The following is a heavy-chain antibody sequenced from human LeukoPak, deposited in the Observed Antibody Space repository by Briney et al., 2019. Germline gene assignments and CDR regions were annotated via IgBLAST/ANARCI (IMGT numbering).Heavy chain of an antibody. V-gene: IGHV3-23*01. D-gene: IGHD3-22*01. Sequence: GGSLRLSCAASRFTFSSYAMSWVRQAPGKGLEWVSAISGSGGSTYYADSVKGRFTISRDNSKNTLYLQMNSLRAEDTAVYYCTSGSGYLLEPFDYWGQGTLVTVSS. CDR3: TSGSGYLLEPFDY. CDR1: RFTFSSYA. J-gene: IGHJ4*02. CDR2: ISGSGGST.